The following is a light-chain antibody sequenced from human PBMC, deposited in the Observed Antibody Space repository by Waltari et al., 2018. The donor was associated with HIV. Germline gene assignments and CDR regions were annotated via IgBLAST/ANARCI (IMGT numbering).Light chain of an antibody. CDR2: EVS. V-gene: IGLV2-8*01. CDR1: SSDVGGYNY. J-gene: IGLJ2*01. CDR3: SSYAGSNDFGV. Sequence: QSALTQPPSASGSPGQSVTISCTGTSSDVGGYNYVSWYQQPPGKAPKRMIYEVSKRPSGVPDRFSGSKSGNTASLTVSGLQVEDEADYYCSSYAGSNDFGVFGGGTKLTVL.